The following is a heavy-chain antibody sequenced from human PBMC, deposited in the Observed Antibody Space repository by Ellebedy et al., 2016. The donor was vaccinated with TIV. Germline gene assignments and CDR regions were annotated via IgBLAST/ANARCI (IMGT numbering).Heavy chain of an antibody. Sequence: LRLXCTVSGGSISSGGYYWSWIRQHPGKGLEWIGYIYYSGSTYYNPSLKSRVTISVDTSKNQFSLKLSSVTAADTAVYYCARWGSIAARPHYYYGMDVWGQGTTVTVSS. D-gene: IGHD6-6*01. CDR1: GGSISSGGYY. J-gene: IGHJ6*02. V-gene: IGHV4-31*03. CDR3: ARWGSIAARPHYYYGMDV. CDR2: IYYSGST.